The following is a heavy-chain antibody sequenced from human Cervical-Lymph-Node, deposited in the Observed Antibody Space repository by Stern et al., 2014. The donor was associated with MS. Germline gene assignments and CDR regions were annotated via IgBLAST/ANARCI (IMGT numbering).Heavy chain of an antibody. V-gene: IGHV3-30*04. Sequence: QVQLVESGGGVVQPGRSLRLSCAASEFTFSSYTMHWVRQAPAKGLEWVAVISYRGDNTYYADSVKGRFTISRDNSKNTLYLQMNSLRTDDTAVYFCARDLTAAGHLYYYGMDVWGQGTTVIVSS. CDR1: EFTFSSYT. J-gene: IGHJ6*02. D-gene: IGHD6-13*01. CDR3: ARDLTAAGHLYYYGMDV. CDR2: ISYRGDNT.